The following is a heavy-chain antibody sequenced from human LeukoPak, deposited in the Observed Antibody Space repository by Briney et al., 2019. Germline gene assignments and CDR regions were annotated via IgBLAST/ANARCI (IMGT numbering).Heavy chain of an antibody. CDR1: GYTFTSYG. V-gene: IGHV1-18*01. CDR2: ISAYNGNT. D-gene: IGHD3-22*01. J-gene: IGHJ3*02. Sequence: VSVKVSCKASGYTFTSYGISWVRQAPGQGLEWMGWISAYNGNTNYAQKLQGRVTMTTDTSTSTAYVELRSLRSDDTAVYYCARGDRYYYDSSGLDAFDIWGQGTMVTVSS. CDR3: ARGDRYYYDSSGLDAFDI.